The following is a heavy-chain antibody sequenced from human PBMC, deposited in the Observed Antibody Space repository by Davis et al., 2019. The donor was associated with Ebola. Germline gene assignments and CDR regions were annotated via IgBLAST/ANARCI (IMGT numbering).Heavy chain of an antibody. J-gene: IGHJ4*02. Sequence: ASVKVSCKASGYTFTDHYIHWVRQAPGQGLEWMGWIRTFNGNTNYAQSFQGRVTMTRDTSTRTAYLELTGLTSDDTAVYYCASDEDSFHYWGQGTLVAVSS. V-gene: IGHV1-18*04. CDR2: IRTFNGNT. D-gene: IGHD3/OR15-3a*01. CDR3: ASDEDSFHY. CDR1: GYTFTDHY.